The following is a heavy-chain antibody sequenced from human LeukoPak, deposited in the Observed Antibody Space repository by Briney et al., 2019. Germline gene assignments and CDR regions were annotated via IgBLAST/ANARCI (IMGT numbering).Heavy chain of an antibody. CDR1: GFNFNNYN. CDR3: AREPSYSSSWYTSCDY. V-gene: IGHV3-48*01. Sequence: GGSLRLSCVASGFNFNNYNMNWVRQAPGKGLEWVSYITLSSSTIYYADSVKGRFTISRDNAKNSVYLQMNSLRAEDTAVYYCAREPSYSSSWYTSCDYWGQGTLVTVSS. J-gene: IGHJ4*02. CDR2: ITLSSSTI. D-gene: IGHD6-13*01.